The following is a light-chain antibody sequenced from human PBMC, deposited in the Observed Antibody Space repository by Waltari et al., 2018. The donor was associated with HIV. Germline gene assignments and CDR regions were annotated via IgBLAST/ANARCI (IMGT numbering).Light chain of an antibody. CDR2: DAS. CDR3: QQRSNWSLT. Sequence: EIVLTQSPATLSLSPGERATLSCRARQSVSSYLAWYQQKPGQAPRLLIYDASNRATGIPARFSGSGSGTDFTLTISSLEPEDFAVYYCQQRSNWSLTFGPGTKVDIK. V-gene: IGKV3-11*01. J-gene: IGKJ3*01. CDR1: QSVSSY.